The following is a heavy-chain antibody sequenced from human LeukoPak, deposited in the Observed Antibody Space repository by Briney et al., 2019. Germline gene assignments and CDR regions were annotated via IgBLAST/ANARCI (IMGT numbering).Heavy chain of an antibody. CDR1: GYTFTGYY. J-gene: IGHJ4*02. Sequence: VASVKVSCKASGYTFTGYYMHWVRQAPGQGLEWMGWINPDSGGTNYAQKFQGWVTMTRDTSISTAYMELSRLRSDDTAVYYCARGTQWELPHFDYWGQGTLVTVSS. CDR2: INPDSGGT. D-gene: IGHD1-26*01. V-gene: IGHV1-2*04. CDR3: ARGTQWELPHFDY.